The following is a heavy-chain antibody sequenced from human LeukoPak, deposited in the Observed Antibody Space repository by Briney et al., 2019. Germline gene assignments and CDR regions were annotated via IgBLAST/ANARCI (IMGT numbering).Heavy chain of an antibody. J-gene: IGHJ4*02. CDR1: GGSIDITNY. CDR3: TRENRPFCPFAY. Sequence: SETLSLTCGVSGGSIDITNYWSWVRQAPGKGLEWIGEISHGGTTNYNPSLRSRVAMSLDRANNQFSLSLTSVTAADTAVYYCTRENRPFCPFAYWGQGVLVTVSS. D-gene: IGHD2/OR15-2a*01. CDR2: ISHGGTT. V-gene: IGHV4-4*02.